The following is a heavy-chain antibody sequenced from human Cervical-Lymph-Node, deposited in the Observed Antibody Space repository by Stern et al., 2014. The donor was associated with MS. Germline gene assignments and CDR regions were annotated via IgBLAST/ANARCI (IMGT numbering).Heavy chain of an antibody. Sequence: QLQLQESGPRLVKPSDTLSLTCAVSGSSVSSSHWWGWIRQPPGKGLEWIGYIYSTGTTYQNPSLKIRLTMSLATSKNHFSLSLTSVTAVDTAVYYCARTFSSSWGYFDYWGQGALVTVSS. CDR2: IYSTGTT. CDR3: ARTFSSSWGYFDY. CDR1: GSSVSSSHW. D-gene: IGHD6-13*01. J-gene: IGHJ4*02. V-gene: IGHV4-28*01.